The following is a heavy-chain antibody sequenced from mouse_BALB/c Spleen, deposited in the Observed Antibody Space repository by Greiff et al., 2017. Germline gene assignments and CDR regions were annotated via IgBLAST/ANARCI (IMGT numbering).Heavy chain of an antibody. J-gene: IGHJ3*01. V-gene: IGHV5-12-2*01. CDR1: GFTFSSYT. CDR3: ARHAGTSAWFAY. Sequence: DVQLVESGGGLVQPGGSLKLSCAASGFTFSSYTMSWVRQTPEKRLEWVAYISNGGGSTYYPDTVKGRFTISRDNAKNTLYLQMSSLKSEDTAMYYCARHAGTSAWFAYWGQGTLVTVSA. D-gene: IGHD4-1*01. CDR2: ISNGGGST.